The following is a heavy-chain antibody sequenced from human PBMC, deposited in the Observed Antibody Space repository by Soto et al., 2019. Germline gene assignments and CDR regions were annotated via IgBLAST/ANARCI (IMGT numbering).Heavy chain of an antibody. Sequence: GGSLRLSCAASGFTFSSYGMHWVRQAPGKGLEWVAVIWYDGSNKYYADSVKGRFTISRDDSKNTLYLQMNSLRAEDTAVYYCARGDIGVPAAMHNPGMDVWGQGTTVTVYS. J-gene: IGHJ6*02. CDR2: IWYDGSNK. CDR3: ARGDIGVPAAMHNPGMDV. D-gene: IGHD2-2*01. CDR1: GFTFSSYG. V-gene: IGHV3-33*01.